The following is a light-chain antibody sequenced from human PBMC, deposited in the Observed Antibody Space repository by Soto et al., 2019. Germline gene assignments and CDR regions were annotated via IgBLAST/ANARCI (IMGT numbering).Light chain of an antibody. V-gene: IGKV3-20*01. Sequence: EIVLTQSPAPLSLSPGERATLSCMCSQSVAANDLAWYQQKRGQAPRLTIYGASSRATGIPDRFSGSGSGTDFTLTISRLEPEDVSVYYCHQYGTAALTLGPGTKVDI. CDR2: GAS. J-gene: IGKJ3*01. CDR3: HQYGTAALT. CDR1: QSVAAND.